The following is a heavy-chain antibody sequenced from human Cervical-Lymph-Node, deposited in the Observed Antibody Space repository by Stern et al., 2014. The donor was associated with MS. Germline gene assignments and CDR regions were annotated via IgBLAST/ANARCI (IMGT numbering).Heavy chain of an antibody. Sequence: VQLVESGAEVKRPGSSVKVSCKASGGTFNRNTVSWVRQAPGQGLQWVAGIVPFFGTSDYAQLFQDRVTVTADKSTSTVYMELSSLTSEDTAVYYCMTWTTTVSVWGQGTLVTVSS. CDR2: IVPFFGTS. CDR3: MTWTTTVSV. D-gene: IGHD1-1*01. V-gene: IGHV1-69*06. CDR1: GGTFNRNT. J-gene: IGHJ4*02.